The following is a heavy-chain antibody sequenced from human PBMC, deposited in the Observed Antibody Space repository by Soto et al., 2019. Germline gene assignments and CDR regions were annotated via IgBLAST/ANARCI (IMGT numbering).Heavy chain of an antibody. V-gene: IGHV4-39*02. D-gene: IGHD5-12*01. CDR3: ARECTVATIGGGMDV. CDR1: GGSFSGYY. Sequence: SETLSLTCAVYGGSFSGYYWGWIRQPPGKGLEWIGSVYYNGNTYYDPSLKSRVTISVDTSRNQFSLKLSSVTAADTAVYYCARECTVATIGGGMDVWGQGTTVTVSS. J-gene: IGHJ6*02. CDR2: VYYNGNT.